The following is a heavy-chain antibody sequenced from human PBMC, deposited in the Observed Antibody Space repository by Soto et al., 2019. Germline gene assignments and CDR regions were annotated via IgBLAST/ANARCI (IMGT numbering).Heavy chain of an antibody. Sequence: SETLSLTCTVSGGSIISYYWSWIRQPPGKGLEWIGYIYYSGSTNYNPSLKSRVTISVDTSKNQFSLKLSSVTAADTAVYYCAREVGYSDGYPYYFDYWGQGTLVTVSS. CDR3: AREVGYSDGYPYYFDY. V-gene: IGHV4-59*01. CDR1: GGSIISYY. D-gene: IGHD5-18*01. CDR2: IYYSGST. J-gene: IGHJ4*02.